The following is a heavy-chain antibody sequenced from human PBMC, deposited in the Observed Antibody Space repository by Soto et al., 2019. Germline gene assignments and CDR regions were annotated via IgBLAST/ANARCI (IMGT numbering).Heavy chain of an antibody. CDR1: GYTFTSYD. V-gene: IGHV1-18*01. J-gene: IGHJ6*02. CDR3: AISSSGSGWRNYYNYGMDV. Sequence: ASVKVSCKASGYTFTSYDINWVRQATGQGLEWMGWISAYNGNTNYAQKLQSRVTMTTETSTSTAYMQLRSLRSDDTAVYYCAISSSGSGWRNYYNYGMDVWGQGTTVTVSS. D-gene: IGHD6-19*01. CDR2: ISAYNGNT.